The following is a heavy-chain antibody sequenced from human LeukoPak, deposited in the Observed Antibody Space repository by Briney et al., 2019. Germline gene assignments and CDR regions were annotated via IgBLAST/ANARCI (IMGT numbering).Heavy chain of an antibody. D-gene: IGHD3-3*01. V-gene: IGHV4-39*07. Sequence: SETLSLTCTVSGDSMSSSHYCWGWIRQPPGKGLEWIGSIYYSGSTYYNPSLKSRVTISVDTSKNQFSLKLSSVTAADTAVYYCARGPTIFGVVSYMDVWGKGTTVTVSS. CDR3: ARGPTIFGVVSYMDV. CDR1: GDSMSSSHYC. CDR2: IYYSGST. J-gene: IGHJ6*03.